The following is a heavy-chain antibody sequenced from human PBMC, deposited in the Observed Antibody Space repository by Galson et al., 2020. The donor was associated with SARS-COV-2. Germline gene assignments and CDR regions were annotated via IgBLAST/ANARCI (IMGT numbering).Heavy chain of an antibody. CDR2: IIPIFGTA. Sequence: SVKVSCKASGGTFSSYAISWVRQAPGQGLEWMGGIIPIFGTANYAQKFQCRVTITADESTSTAYMELSSLRSEDTAVYYCARVGDVDIVATIFNYYYYGMDVWGQGTTVTVSS. D-gene: IGHD5-12*01. J-gene: IGHJ6*02. V-gene: IGHV1-69*13. CDR3: ARVGDVDIVATIFNYYYYGMDV. CDR1: GGTFSSYA.